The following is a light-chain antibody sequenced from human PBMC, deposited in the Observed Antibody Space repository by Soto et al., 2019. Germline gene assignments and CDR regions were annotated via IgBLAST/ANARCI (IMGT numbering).Light chain of an antibody. CDR3: QQYDSSPRT. V-gene: IGKV3-20*01. CDR2: GAS. CDR1: QSVSSNF. J-gene: IGKJ1*01. Sequence: ENVLTQSPGTLSLSPGERATLSCRASQSVSSNFLAWYKQKPGQAPRLLIYGASNRATGIPDRFSGSGSGTDFSLTISSLEHEDFAVYYCQQYDSSPRTFGQGTKVEIK.